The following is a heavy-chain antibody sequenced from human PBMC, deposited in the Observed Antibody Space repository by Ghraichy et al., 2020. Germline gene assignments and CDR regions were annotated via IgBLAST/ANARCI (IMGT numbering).Heavy chain of an antibody. J-gene: IGHJ3*02. CDR1: GFSLSTSGVG. CDR3: ANIIRWNYNLLFDAFDI. Sequence: SGPTLVKPTQTLTLTCTFSGFSLSTSGVGVGWIRQPPGKALEWLALIYWDDDKRYSPSLKSRLTITKDTSKNQVVLTMTNMDPVDTATYYCANIIRWNYNLLFDAFDIWGQGTMVTVSS. D-gene: IGHD1-7*01. CDR2: IYWDDDK. V-gene: IGHV2-5*02.